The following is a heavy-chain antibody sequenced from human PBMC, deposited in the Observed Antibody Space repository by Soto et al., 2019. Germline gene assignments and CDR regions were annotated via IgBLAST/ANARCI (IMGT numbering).Heavy chain of an antibody. V-gene: IGHV3-66*01. Sequence: EVQLVESGGGLVQPGGSLRLSWAASGFTVSSIYMSWVRQPPGKGLEWVSVIYTGGSTYYEDSVKGRFTISRDNSRNSLYLQMNSLRAEDTAVYYCARDHGVSALAGAFDIWGQGTLVTVSS. CDR3: ARDHGVSALAGAFDI. D-gene: IGHD3-3*02. CDR1: GFTVSSIY. CDR2: IYTGGST. J-gene: IGHJ3*02.